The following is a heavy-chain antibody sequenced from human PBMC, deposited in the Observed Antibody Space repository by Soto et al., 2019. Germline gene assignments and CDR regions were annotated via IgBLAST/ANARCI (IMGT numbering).Heavy chain of an antibody. J-gene: IGHJ5*02. CDR1: GGSISSYY. V-gene: IGHV4-59*01. CDR2: IYYSGST. Sequence: SETLSLTCTVSGGSISSYYWSWIRQPPGKGLEWIGYIYYSGSTNYNPSLKSRVTISVDTSKNQFSLKLSSVTAADTAVYYCAGGGGGGVVAAKAGLAPWGKETLVTVP. CDR3: AGGGGGGVVAAKAGLAP. D-gene: IGHD2-15*01.